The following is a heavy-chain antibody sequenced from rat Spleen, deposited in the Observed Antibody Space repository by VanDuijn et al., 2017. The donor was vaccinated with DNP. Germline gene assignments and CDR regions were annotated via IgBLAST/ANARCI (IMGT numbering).Heavy chain of an antibody. J-gene: IGHJ3*01. CDR1: GFTFSTFP. V-gene: IGHV5-46*01. CDR3: ARHMDSGPYYAMDA. CDR2: ITTSGGST. Sequence: EVQLVESGGGLVQPGRSMKLSCVASGFTFSTFPMAWVRQAPTKGLEWVASITTSGGSTYYRDSVKGRFTVSRDNAESTLYLQMDSLRSEETATYYCARHMDSGPYYAMDAWGQGTLVTVSS. D-gene: IGHD1-12*01.